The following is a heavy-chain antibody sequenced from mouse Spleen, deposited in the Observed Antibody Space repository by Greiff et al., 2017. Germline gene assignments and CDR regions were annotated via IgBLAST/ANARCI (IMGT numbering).Heavy chain of an antibody. CDR1: GFSFNTYA. V-gene: IGHV10-1*01. CDR2: IRSKSNNYAT. Sequence: GGGLVQPKGSLKLSCAASGFSFNTYAMNWVRQAPGKGLEWVARIRSKSNNYATYYADSVKDRFTISRDDSESMLYLQMNNLKTEDTAMYYCVRNWDDYFDVWGAGTTVTVSS. J-gene: IGHJ1*01. D-gene: IGHD4-1*01. CDR3: VRNWDDYFDV.